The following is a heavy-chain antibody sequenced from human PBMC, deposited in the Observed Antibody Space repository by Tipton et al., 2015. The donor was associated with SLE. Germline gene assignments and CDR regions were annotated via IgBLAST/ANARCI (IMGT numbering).Heavy chain of an antibody. CDR3: AKDMVAAAPHYYYYGMDV. Sequence: SLRLSCAASGFTFDDYAMHWVRQAPGKGLEWVSLISGDGGSTYYADSVKGRFTISRDNCKNSLYLQMNSLRTEDTALYYCAKDMVAAAPHYYYYGMDVWGQGTTVTVSS. D-gene: IGHD6-13*01. V-gene: IGHV3-43*02. CDR2: ISGDGGST. CDR1: GFTFDDYA. J-gene: IGHJ6*02.